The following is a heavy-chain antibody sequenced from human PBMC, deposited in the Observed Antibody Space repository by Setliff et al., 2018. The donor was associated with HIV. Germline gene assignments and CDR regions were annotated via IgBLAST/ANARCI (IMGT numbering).Heavy chain of an antibody. CDR3: SKEKFTFTVVRGVIDS. J-gene: IGHJ4*02. D-gene: IGHD3-10*01. V-gene: IGHV3-30*04. Sequence: PGGSLRLSCEASGFTFSSYAMHWVRQAPGKGLEWAAVISYDGKKKLYADSVKGRFTISRDNSKNTLYLQMNSLRAEDTAFYYCSKEKFTFTVVRGVIDSWGQGTLVTVSS. CDR2: ISYDGKKK. CDR1: GFTFSSYA.